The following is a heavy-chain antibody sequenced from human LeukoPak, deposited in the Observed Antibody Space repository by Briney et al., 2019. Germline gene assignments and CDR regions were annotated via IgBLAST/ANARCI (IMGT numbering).Heavy chain of an antibody. Sequence: SETLSLTCAVYGGSFSGYYWSWIRQPPGKGLEWIGEINHSGSTNYNPSLKSRVTISVDTSKNQFSLKLSSVTAADTAVYYCARVELRYCSGGSCYRSRAFDIWGQGTMVTVSS. D-gene: IGHD2-15*01. CDR2: INHSGST. V-gene: IGHV4-34*01. CDR1: GGSFSGYY. CDR3: ARVELRYCSGGSCYRSRAFDI. J-gene: IGHJ3*02.